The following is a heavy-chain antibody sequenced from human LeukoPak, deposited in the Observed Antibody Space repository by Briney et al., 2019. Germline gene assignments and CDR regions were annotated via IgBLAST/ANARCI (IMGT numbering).Heavy chain of an antibody. J-gene: IGHJ6*03. CDR2: ISGSRGST. CDR1: GFTFSSYA. V-gene: IGHV3-23*01. CDR3: AKAGSTGHDYVWGSYRYSLYYYYYMDV. Sequence: GGSLRLSCAASGFTFSSYAMSWVRQAPGKGLEWVSAISGSRGSTYYADSVKGRFTISRDNSKNTLYLQMNSLRAEDTAVYYCAKAGSTGHDYVWGSYRYSLYYYYYMDVWGKGTTVTVSS. D-gene: IGHD3-16*02.